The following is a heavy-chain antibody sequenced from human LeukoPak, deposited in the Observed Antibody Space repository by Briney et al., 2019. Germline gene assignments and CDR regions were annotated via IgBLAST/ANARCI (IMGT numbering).Heavy chain of an antibody. D-gene: IGHD5-18*01. V-gene: IGHV1-18*01. CDR1: GYTFTSYG. J-gene: IGHJ4*02. Sequence: ASVKVSCKASGYTFTSYGISWVRQAPGQGLEWMGWISAYNGNTNYAQKLQGRVTMTTDTSTSTAYMELRSLRSDDTAVYYCARVSHPGLYSYGFGKLDYWGQGTLATVSS. CDR2: ISAYNGNT. CDR3: ARVSHPGLYSYGFGKLDY.